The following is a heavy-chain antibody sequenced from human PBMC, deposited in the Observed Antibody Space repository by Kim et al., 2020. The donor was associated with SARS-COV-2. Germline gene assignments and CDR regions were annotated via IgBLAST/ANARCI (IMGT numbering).Heavy chain of an antibody. CDR3: AREIARGVIDS. J-gene: IGHJ4*02. Sequence: PTYAQGFTGRFVFSLDTSVSTAYLQISSLKAEDTAVYYCAREIARGVIDSWGQGTLVTVSS. D-gene: IGHD3-10*01. V-gene: IGHV7-4-1*02. CDR2: P.